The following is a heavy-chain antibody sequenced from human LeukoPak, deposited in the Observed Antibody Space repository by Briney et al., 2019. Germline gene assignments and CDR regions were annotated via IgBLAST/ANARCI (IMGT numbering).Heavy chain of an antibody. CDR2: IYYSGST. Sequence: SETLSLTCTVSGGSISSGGYYWSWIRQHPGKGLEWIGYIYYSGSTYYHPSLKSRVTISVDTSKNQFSLKLSSVTAADTAVYYCARAYYGSGSYYFDYWGQGTLVTVSS. CDR3: ARAYYGSGSYYFDY. J-gene: IGHJ4*02. V-gene: IGHV4-31*03. CDR1: GGSISSGGYY. D-gene: IGHD3-10*01.